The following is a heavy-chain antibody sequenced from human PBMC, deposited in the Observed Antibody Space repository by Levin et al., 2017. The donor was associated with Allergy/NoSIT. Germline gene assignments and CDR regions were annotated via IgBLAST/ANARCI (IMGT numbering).Heavy chain of an antibody. J-gene: IGHJ4*02. CDR1: GGSTSSSSYY. V-gene: IGHV4-39*07. CDR2: IHYGGHT. Sequence: SQTLSLTCTVSGGSTSSSSYYWGWIRQPPGKGLEWIGGIHYGGHTYYNPSLKSRVTISVVTSKNQFSLKLNSVTAADTAMYYCARADYDFWSGYFPFDSWGQGTLVTVSS. D-gene: IGHD3-3*01. CDR3: ARADYDFWSGYFPFDS.